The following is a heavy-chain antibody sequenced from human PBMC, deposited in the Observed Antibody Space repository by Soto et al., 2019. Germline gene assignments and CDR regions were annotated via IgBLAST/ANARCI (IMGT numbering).Heavy chain of an antibody. CDR3: ARVGGGGGSFALSQYYYYYYMDV. CDR2: IIPILGIA. CDR1: GGTFSSYT. D-gene: IGHD3-16*01. J-gene: IGHJ6*03. Sequence: SVKVSCKASGGTFSSYTISWVRQAPGQGLEWMGRIIPILGIANYAQKFQGRVTITADKSTSTAYMELSSLRSEDTAVYYCARVGGGGGSFALSQYYYYYYMDVWGQGTTVTVSS. V-gene: IGHV1-69*02.